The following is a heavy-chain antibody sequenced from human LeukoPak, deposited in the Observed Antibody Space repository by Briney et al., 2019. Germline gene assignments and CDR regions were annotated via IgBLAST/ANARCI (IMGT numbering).Heavy chain of an antibody. D-gene: IGHD3-10*01. CDR2: IYYSGST. J-gene: IGHJ4*02. CDR3: ASPPDYGSGY. CDR1: GGSISSSNYY. Sequence: SETLSLTCTVSGGSISSSNYYWGWIRQPPGKGLEWIGSIYYSGSTYYNPSLKSRVTISVDTSKNQFSLKLNSMTAADTAVYYCASPPDYGSGYWGRGILVTVSS. V-gene: IGHV4-39*07.